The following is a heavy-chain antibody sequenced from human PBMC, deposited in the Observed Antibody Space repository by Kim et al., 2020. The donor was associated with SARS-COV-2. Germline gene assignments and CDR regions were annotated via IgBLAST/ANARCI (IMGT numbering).Heavy chain of an antibody. CDR1: GFSFNAFS. CDR3: ARDRSGSKAGGGLDP. V-gene: IGHV3-30*04. J-gene: IGHJ5*02. D-gene: IGHD3-16*01. CDR2: TSFNEYRK. Sequence: GGSLRLSCAASGFSFNAFSMHWVRQTPGKGLEWVAFTSFNEYRKDYGDSVKGRFTISRDNVKNILYLDLTSLRPEDTAVYYCARDRSGSKAGGGLDPWGQGTLVTVSS.